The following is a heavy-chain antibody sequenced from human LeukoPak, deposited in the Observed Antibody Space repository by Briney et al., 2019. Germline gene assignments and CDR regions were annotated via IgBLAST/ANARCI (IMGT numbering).Heavy chain of an antibody. J-gene: IGHJ4*02. Sequence: SVKVSCKASGGTFSSYAIRWVRQAPGQGLEWIGRIIPIFGTANYAQKFQGRVTITTDESTSTAYMELSSLRSEDTAVYYCAREARERGYSGYDDYWGQGTLVTVSS. CDR1: GGTFSSYA. CDR3: AREARERGYSGYDDY. CDR2: IIPIFGTA. V-gene: IGHV1-69*05. D-gene: IGHD5-12*01.